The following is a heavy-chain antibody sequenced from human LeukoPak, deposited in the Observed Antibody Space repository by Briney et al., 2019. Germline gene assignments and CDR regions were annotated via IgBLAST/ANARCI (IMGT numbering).Heavy chain of an antibody. J-gene: IGHJ4*02. Sequence: GGSLRLSCAASGFTFSPYSMNWVRQTPGKGLEWIAYISGDSNNIYYADSVKGRFTISRDNAKNSLYLQMNSLRAEDTAVYYCASPAWAAGTDYWGQGTLVTVSS. CDR3: ASPAWAAGTDY. V-gene: IGHV3-48*04. CDR1: GFTFSPYS. CDR2: ISGDSNNI. D-gene: IGHD6-13*01.